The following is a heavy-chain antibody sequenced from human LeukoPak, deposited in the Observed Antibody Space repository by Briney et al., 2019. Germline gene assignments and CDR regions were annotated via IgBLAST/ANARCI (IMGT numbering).Heavy chain of an antibody. D-gene: IGHD3-22*01. Sequence: GESLKISCKGSGYSFTSYWIGWVRQMPGKGLEWMGIIYPGDSDTRYSPSFQGQVTISADKSISTAYLQWSSLKASDTAMNYCARKGAYYDSSGHIDYWSQGTLVTVSS. J-gene: IGHJ4*02. CDR1: GYSFTSYW. CDR3: ARKGAYYDSSGHIDY. V-gene: IGHV5-51*01. CDR2: IYPGDSDT.